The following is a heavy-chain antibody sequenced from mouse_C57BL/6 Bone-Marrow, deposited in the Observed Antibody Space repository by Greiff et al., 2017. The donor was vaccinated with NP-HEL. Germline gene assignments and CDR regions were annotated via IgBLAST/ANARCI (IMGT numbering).Heavy chain of an antibody. CDR3: ARPGPLYYFDY. Sequence: QVQLQQPGAELVRPGSSVKLSYKASGYTFTSYWMDWVKQRPGQGLEWIGNIYPSDSETHYNQKFKDKATLTVDKSSSTAYMQLSSLTSEDSAVYYCARPGPLYYFDYWGQGTTLTVSS. CDR2: IYPSDSET. V-gene: IGHV1-61*01. J-gene: IGHJ2*01. CDR1: GYTFTSYW. D-gene: IGHD3-1*01.